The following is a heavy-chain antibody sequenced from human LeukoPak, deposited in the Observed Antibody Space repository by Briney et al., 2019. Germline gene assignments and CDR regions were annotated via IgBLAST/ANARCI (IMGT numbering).Heavy chain of an antibody. CDR3: ARGLTMVRGGNYYYMDV. V-gene: IGHV4-61*02. Sequence: SQTLSLTCTVSGGSISSGSYYWSWIRQPAGKGLEWIGRSYTSGSTNYNPSLKRRVTISVATSKNQFSLKLSSVTAADTAVYYCARGLTMVRGGNYYYMDVWGKGTTVTVSS. CDR1: GGSISSGSYY. CDR2: SYTSGST. D-gene: IGHD3-10*01. J-gene: IGHJ6*03.